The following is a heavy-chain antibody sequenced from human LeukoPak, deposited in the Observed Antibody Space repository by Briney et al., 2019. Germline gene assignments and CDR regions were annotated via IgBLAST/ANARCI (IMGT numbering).Heavy chain of an antibody. V-gene: IGHV3-30*04. J-gene: IGHJ4*02. D-gene: IGHD3-10*01. CDR1: GFTFSSYA. CDR3: ARAFTPGIRKALWIGDSL. CDR2: VSAHGLDK. Sequence: GGSLRLSCAASGFTFSSYAMHWVRQAPGKGLEWLAVVSAHGLDKFYASSVRGRFTISKDTFKNTLSLQMNSLRSDDSGVYYCARAFTPGIRKALWIGDSLWDQGTLVTVSS.